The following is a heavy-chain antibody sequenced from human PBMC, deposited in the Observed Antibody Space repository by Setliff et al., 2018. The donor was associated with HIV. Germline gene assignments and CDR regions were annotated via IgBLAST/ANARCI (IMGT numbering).Heavy chain of an antibody. CDR2: IYPYDSDT. CDR3: ARRPYYDSWSGHQAFDV. V-gene: IGHV5-51*01. Sequence: PGESLTISCKGSGYSFTTYWIGWVRQMPGKGLEWMGIIYPYDSDTRYNPSLQGHVTISADKSISTAYVQWSGLKASDTAIYYCARRPYYDSWSGHQAFDVWGQGTMVTVSS. D-gene: IGHD3-3*01. CDR1: GYSFTTYW. J-gene: IGHJ3*01.